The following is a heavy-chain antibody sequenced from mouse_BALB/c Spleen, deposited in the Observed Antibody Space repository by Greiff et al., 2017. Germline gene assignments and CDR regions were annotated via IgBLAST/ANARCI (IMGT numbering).Heavy chain of an antibody. CDR2: IWGDGST. D-gene: IGHD1-1*01. Sequence: QVQLKESGPGLVAPSQSLSITCTVSGFSLTGYGVNWVRQPPGKGLEWLGMIWGDGSTDYNSALKSRLSISKDNSKSQVFLKMNSLQTDDTARYYCAVTTVVATDWYFDVWGAGTTVTVSS. J-gene: IGHJ1*01. CDR3: AVTTVVATDWYFDV. V-gene: IGHV2-6-7*01. CDR1: GFSLTGYG.